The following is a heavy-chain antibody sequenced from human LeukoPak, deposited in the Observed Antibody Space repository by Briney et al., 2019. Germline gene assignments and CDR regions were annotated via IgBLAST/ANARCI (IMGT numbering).Heavy chain of an antibody. CDR3: AKAPKVVVIDQFDY. CDR1: GFTFSSYG. J-gene: IGHJ4*02. D-gene: IGHD3-22*01. Sequence: GGSLRLSCAASGFTFSSYGMHWVRQAPGKGLEWVSYISSSGSTIYYADSVKGRFTISRDNSKNTLYLQMNSLRAEDTAVYYCAKAPKVVVIDQFDYWGQGTLVTVSS. V-gene: IGHV3-48*01. CDR2: ISSSGSTI.